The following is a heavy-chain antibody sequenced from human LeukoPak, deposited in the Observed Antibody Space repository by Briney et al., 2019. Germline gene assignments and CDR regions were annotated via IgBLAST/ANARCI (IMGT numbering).Heavy chain of an antibody. D-gene: IGHD3-10*01. CDR2: IYYSGST. Sequence: SETLSLTCTVSGGSISSYYWSWIRQPPGKGLEWIGYIYYSGSTNYNPSLKCRVTISVATSKNQFSLKLSSVTAADTAVYYCASNSGVYGSGSYQPFDYWGQGTLVTVSS. CDR3: ASNSGVYGSGSYQPFDY. V-gene: IGHV4-59*01. J-gene: IGHJ4*02. CDR1: GGSISSYY.